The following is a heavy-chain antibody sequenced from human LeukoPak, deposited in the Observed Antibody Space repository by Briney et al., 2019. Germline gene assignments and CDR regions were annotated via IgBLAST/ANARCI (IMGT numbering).Heavy chain of an antibody. CDR1: GFTFSSYA. J-gene: IGHJ4*02. D-gene: IGHD3-9*01. CDR2: ISGSGGST. V-gene: IGHV3-23*01. Sequence: PGGSLRLSCAASGFTFSSYAMSWVRQAPGKGLEWVSAISGSGGSTYYADSVKGRFTISRDNSKNTLYLQMNSLRAEDTAVYYCAKDFGLRYFDWLYPFFDYWGQGTLVTVSS. CDR3: AKDFGLRYFDWLYPFFDY.